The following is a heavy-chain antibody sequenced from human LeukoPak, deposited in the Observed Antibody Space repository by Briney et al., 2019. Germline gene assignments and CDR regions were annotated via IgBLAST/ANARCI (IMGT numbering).Heavy chain of an antibody. CDR1: GYTFTGYY. CDR2: INPNSGGT. V-gene: IGHV1-2*02. CDR3: ASLSIVGATPADAFDI. J-gene: IGHJ3*02. Sequence: GASVKVSCKASGYTFTGYYMHWVRQAPGQGLEWMGWINPNSGGTNYAQKFQGRVTMTRDTSISTAYMELSRLRSDDTAVYYCASLSIVGATPADAFDIWGQGTMVTVSS. D-gene: IGHD1-26*01.